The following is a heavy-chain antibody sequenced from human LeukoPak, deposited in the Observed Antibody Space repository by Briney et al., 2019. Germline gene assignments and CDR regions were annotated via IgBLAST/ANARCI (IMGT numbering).Heavy chain of an antibody. V-gene: IGHV1-2*02. D-gene: IGHD4-17*01. Sequence: ASVKVSCTASGYTLDDYYIHWVRQAPGQGLQSMGWINPKNDATRYAQSFQDRVTLTRDTSINTVYMQLSGLRSDDTAVYYCARDPYDYGDYEVGGFDIWGQGTMVTVSS. CDR1: GYTLDDYY. CDR3: ARDPYDYGDYEVGGFDI. J-gene: IGHJ3*02. CDR2: INPKNDAT.